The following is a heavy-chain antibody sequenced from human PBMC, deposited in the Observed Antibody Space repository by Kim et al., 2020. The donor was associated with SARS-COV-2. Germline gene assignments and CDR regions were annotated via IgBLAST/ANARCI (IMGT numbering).Heavy chain of an antibody. Sequence: IYHADSAKGRFTISRDNAKNSLFLQMISLRAEDTAIYYWARTQPQYHFDYWGQGTLVTVSS. D-gene: IGHD4-4*01. CDR3: ARTQPQYHFDY. CDR2: I. V-gene: IGHV3-48*03. J-gene: IGHJ4*02.